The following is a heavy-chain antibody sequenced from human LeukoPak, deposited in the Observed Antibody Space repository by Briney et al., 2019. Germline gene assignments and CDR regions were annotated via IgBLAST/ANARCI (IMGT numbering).Heavy chain of an antibody. Sequence: GGSLRLSCAASGFTLSNFAMGWVRQAPGKGLQWVSLISANGGDTYYADSVKGRFTISTDNSKNTLYLQMNSLRAEDTAVYYCATHSGDSSSWYSPFDYWGQGTLVTVSS. J-gene: IGHJ4*02. CDR1: GFTLSNFA. V-gene: IGHV3-23*01. CDR2: ISANGGDT. D-gene: IGHD6-13*01. CDR3: ATHSGDSSSWYSPFDY.